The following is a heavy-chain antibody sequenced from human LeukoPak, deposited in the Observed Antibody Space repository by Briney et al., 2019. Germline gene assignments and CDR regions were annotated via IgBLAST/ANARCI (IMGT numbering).Heavy chain of an antibody. Sequence: SQTLSLTCTVSGGSISSGDYYWSWIRQPPGKGLERIGYIYYSGSTYYNPSLKSRVTISVDTSKNQFSLKLSSVTAADTAVYYCAREDYGDYGRFVDYWGQGTLVTVSS. V-gene: IGHV4-30-4*01. CDR3: AREDYGDYGRFVDY. D-gene: IGHD4-17*01. CDR2: IYYSGST. CDR1: GGSISSGDYY. J-gene: IGHJ4*02.